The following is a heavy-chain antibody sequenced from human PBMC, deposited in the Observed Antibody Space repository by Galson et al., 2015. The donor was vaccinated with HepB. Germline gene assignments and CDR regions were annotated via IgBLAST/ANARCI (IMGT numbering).Heavy chain of an antibody. CDR1: GGSITSYY. Sequence: ETLSLTCTVSGGSITSYYRTWIRQPPGKGLEYIGYIHYSGNTNYNPSRKSRVTISADTSRTQFFLSLGSLTAAGTAVYYCARVRGDGYNGGAFDIWGQGRMVTVSS. V-gene: IGHV4-59*12. CDR3: ARVRGDGYNGGAFDI. CDR2: IHYSGNT. J-gene: IGHJ3*02. D-gene: IGHD5-24*01.